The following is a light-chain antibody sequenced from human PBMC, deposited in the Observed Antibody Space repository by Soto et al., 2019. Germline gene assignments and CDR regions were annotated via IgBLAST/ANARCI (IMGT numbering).Light chain of an antibody. Sequence: QSALTQSPSASGSPGQSVTISCTGTSSDVGAHNYVSWYQQHPGKAPKLMIYEVNKRPSGVPDRFSGSKSGNTASLTVSGLHADDEADYYCISYAGTAYVAIGGGTKLTVL. CDR3: ISYAGTAYVA. V-gene: IGLV2-8*01. CDR1: SSDVGAHNY. CDR2: EVN. J-gene: IGLJ2*01.